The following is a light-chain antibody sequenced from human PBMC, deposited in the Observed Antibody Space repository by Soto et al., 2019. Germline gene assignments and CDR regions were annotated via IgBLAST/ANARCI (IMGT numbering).Light chain of an antibody. CDR3: QQHNSFSIT. CDR1: ESISRC. V-gene: IGKV1-5*03. J-gene: IGKJ5*01. Sequence: DMQMTQFPSTRSASFGDRVTITCRASESISRCLAWYQQKPGKAPKLLIYKASSLESGVPSRFSGSGSGTEFTLTINSLKDDDFATYDCQQHNSFSITFGQGTRLEIK. CDR2: KAS.